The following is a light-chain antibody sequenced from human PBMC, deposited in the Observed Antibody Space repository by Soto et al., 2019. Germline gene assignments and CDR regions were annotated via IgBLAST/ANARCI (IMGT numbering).Light chain of an antibody. V-gene: IGKV1-39*01. CDR1: QSIARF. CDR3: QQSYSTPYT. Sequence: DIQMTQSPSSLSASVGDRVTISCRASQSIARFLNWYQQKPGKAPKLLIYASSTLPGGVPSSFSGSGSGTDFTLTISSLQPDDVATYFCQQSYSTPYTFGQGTKLDIK. CDR2: ASS. J-gene: IGKJ2*01.